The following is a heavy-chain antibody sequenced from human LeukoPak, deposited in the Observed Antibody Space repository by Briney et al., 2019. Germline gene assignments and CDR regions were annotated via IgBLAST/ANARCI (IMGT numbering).Heavy chain of an antibody. CDR3: ARRLVVPAAAQHFDY. CDR1: GGSISSSSYY. Sequence: SETLSLTCTVSGGSISSSSYYWGWIRQPPGKGLEWIGSIYYSGSTYYNPSLKSRVTISVDTSKNQFSLKLSSVTAADTAVYYCARRLVVPAAAQHFDYWGQGTLVTVSS. D-gene: IGHD2-2*01. CDR2: IYYSGST. V-gene: IGHV4-39*01. J-gene: IGHJ4*02.